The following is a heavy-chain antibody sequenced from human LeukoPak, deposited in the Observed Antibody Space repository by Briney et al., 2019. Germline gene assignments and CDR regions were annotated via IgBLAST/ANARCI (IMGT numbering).Heavy chain of an antibody. Sequence: GGSLRLSCAASGFIFSSYGMHWVRQAPGKGLEWVAVISYDGNSKNYADSVKGRFTISRDNSKNTLYLQMNSLRAEDTAVYYCAKALGAAAGQSYGMDVWGQGTTVTVSS. CDR1: GFIFSSYG. V-gene: IGHV3-30*18. J-gene: IGHJ6*02. CDR3: AKALGAAAGQSYGMDV. CDR2: ISYDGNSK. D-gene: IGHD6-13*01.